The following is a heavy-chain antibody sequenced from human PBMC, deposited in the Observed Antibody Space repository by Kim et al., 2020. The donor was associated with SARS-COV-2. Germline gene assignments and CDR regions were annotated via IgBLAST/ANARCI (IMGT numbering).Heavy chain of an antibody. V-gene: IGHV3-30*18. J-gene: IGHJ4*02. CDR3: AKGDDSSGFLGGYFDY. CDR1: GFTFSRYG. D-gene: IGHD3-22*01. CDR2: ISYDGSNK. Sequence: GGSLRLSCAVSGFTFSRYGIHWVRQAPGKVLEWVAVISYDGSNKYYADSVKGRFTISRDNSKNTMYLQMNSLRTEDTAVYYCAKGDDSSGFLGGYFDYWGQGTLVTVSS.